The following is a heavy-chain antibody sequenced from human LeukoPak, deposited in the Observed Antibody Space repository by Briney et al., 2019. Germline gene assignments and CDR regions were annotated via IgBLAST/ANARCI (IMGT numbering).Heavy chain of an antibody. D-gene: IGHD2-2*01. CDR3: ATRRISRSTRYKWFDP. V-gene: IGHV1-2*02. CDR2: INPNSGGT. J-gene: IGHJ5*02. CDR1: GYTFTGYY. Sequence: GASVKVSCKASGYTFTGYYMHWVRQAPGQGLEWMGWINPNSGGTIYAQKFQGRVTMTEDTSTDTAYMELSSLRSEDTAVYYCATRRISRSTRYKWFDPWGQGTLVTVSS.